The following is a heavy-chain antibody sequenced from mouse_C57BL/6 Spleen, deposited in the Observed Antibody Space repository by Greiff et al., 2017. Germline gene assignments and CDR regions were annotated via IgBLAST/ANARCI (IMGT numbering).Heavy chain of an antibody. CDR3: ARCLYYYCSSSFAD. V-gene: IGHV1-67*01. D-gene: IGHD1-1*01. CDR1: GYTFTDYA. J-gene: IGHJ3*01. CDR2: ISTYYGDA. Sequence: VQLQQSGPELVRPGVSVKISCKGSGYTFTDYAMHWVKQGHAKSLEWIGVISTYYGDASYNKKFKGKATMTVDKSSSTAYMGLARLTSEDSAVYYCARCLYYYCSSSFADWGEGALDTVSA.